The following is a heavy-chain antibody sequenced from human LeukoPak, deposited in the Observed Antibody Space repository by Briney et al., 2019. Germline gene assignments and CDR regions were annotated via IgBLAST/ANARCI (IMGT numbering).Heavy chain of an antibody. D-gene: IGHD3-22*01. CDR2: ISSSSSTI. J-gene: IGHJ4*02. CDR1: GFTFSSYR. V-gene: IGHV3-48*01. Sequence: GGSLRLSCAASGFTFSSYRMNWVRQAPGKGLEWVSYISSSSSTIYYADSVKGRFTISRDNAKNSLYLQMNSLRAEDTAVYYCARLYYYDSSGYSDYWGQGTLVTVSS. CDR3: ARLYYYDSSGYSDY.